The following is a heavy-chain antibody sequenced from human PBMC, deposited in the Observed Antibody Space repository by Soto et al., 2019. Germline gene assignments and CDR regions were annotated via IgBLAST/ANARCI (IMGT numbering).Heavy chain of an antibody. CDR1: GFRVSDYW. CDR3: TVTPRNGMGV. V-gene: IGHV3-74*01. Sequence: EVQLVESGGGLVQPGGSLRLACAGSGFRVSDYWMHWVRQAPGKGLVWVSRVSNEGSKEYADFVKGRFTLSKDNAKNTLYLEMDSLSVEDTAPYYCTVTPRNGMGVWGQGTKVTVAS. J-gene: IGHJ6*02. CDR2: VSNEGSK.